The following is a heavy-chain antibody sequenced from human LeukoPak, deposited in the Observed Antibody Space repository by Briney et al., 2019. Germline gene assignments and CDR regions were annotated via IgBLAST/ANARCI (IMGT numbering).Heavy chain of an antibody. CDR3: ARSRYSSAWYAFDV. D-gene: IGHD6-19*01. J-gene: IGHJ3*01. Sequence: SETLSLTCTVSGASVNSYYWSWIREPPGKGREWIGYIYYSGSTNYKSSLKSRVTISVDTSKHQFSLKLSSMAAADTAFYYCARSRYSSAWYAFDVWGQGTMVTVSS. CDR2: IYYSGST. CDR1: GASVNSYY. V-gene: IGHV4-59*08.